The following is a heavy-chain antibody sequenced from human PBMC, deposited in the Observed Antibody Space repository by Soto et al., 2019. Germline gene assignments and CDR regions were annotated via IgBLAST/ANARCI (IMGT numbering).Heavy chain of an antibody. CDR1: GFTFDDYA. D-gene: IGHD6-6*01. Sequence: GGSLRLSCAASGFTFDDYAMHWVRQAPGKGLEWVSGISWNSGSIGYADSVKGRLTISRDNAKNSLYLQMNSLRAEDTALYYCAKPARRYSSSSGSFDYWGQGP. V-gene: IGHV3-9*01. CDR2: ISWNSGSI. J-gene: IGHJ4*02. CDR3: AKPARRYSSSSGSFDY.